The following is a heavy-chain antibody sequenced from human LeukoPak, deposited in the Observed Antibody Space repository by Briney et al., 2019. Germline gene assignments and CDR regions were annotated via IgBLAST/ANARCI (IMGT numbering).Heavy chain of an antibody. Sequence: PGGSLRLSCAGSGFTFSSYAISWVRQSPGKGLEWVSTISGSSVATYYADSVKGLFTISRDSSKNTLSLQMNSLRAEDKAVYYCAKDRGYGSGSYSGMSYFAYWGQGTLVTVSS. CDR2: ISGSSVAT. J-gene: IGHJ4*02. D-gene: IGHD3-10*01. V-gene: IGHV3-23*01. CDR1: GFTFSSYA. CDR3: AKDRGYGSGSYSGMSYFAY.